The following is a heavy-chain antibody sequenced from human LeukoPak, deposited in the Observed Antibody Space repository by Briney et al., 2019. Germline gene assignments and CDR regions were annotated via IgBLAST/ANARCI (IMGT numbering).Heavy chain of an antibody. CDR2: INSDGSST. J-gene: IGHJ4*02. D-gene: IGHD2-2*01. Sequence: GGSLRLSCAASGFTFSSYWMHWVRQAPGKGLVWVSRINSDGSSTYYADSVKGRFTISRDNSKNTLYLQMNSLRAEDTAVYYCAHGTVYQLDYWGQGTLVTVSS. CDR3: AHGTVYQLDY. CDR1: GFTFSSYW. V-gene: IGHV3-74*01.